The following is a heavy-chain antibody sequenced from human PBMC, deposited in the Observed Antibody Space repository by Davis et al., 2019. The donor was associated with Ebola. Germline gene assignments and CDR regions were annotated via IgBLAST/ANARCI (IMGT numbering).Heavy chain of an antibody. Sequence: PGGSLRLSCKGSGYSFTSYWIGWVRQMPGKGLEWMGIIYPGDSDTRYSPSFQGQVTISADKSISTAYLQWSSLKASDTAMYYCARRLGDIVVVPAATDAFDIWGQGTMVTVSS. CDR3: ARRLGDIVVVPAATDAFDI. D-gene: IGHD2-2*01. CDR1: GYSFTSYW. V-gene: IGHV5-51*01. CDR2: IYPGDSDT. J-gene: IGHJ3*02.